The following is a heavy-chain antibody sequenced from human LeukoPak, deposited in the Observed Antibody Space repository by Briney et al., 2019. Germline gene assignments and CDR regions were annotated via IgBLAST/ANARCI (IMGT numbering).Heavy chain of an antibody. Sequence: GGSLRLSRAASGFTFSSYAMSWVRQAPGKGLEWVSAISGSGGSTYYADSVKGRFTISRDNSKNTLYLQMNSLRAEDTAVYYCAKIAKPIAVAGLPWGPNFDYWGQGTLVTVSS. J-gene: IGHJ4*02. D-gene: IGHD6-19*01. CDR2: ISGSGGST. CDR1: GFTFSSYA. V-gene: IGHV3-23*01. CDR3: AKIAKPIAVAGLPWGPNFDY.